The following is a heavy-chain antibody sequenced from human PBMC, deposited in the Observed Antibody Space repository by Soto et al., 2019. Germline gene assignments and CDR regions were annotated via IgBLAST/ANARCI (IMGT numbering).Heavy chain of an antibody. CDR3: ARDGIVVVPAAIVGYYYYYGMDV. D-gene: IGHD2-2*01. CDR1: GYTFTSYG. CDR2: ISAYNGNT. Sequence: ASVKVSCKASGYTFTSYGISWVRQAPGQGLEWMGWISAYNGNTNYAQKLQGRVTMTTDTSTSTAYMELRSLRSDDTAVYYCARDGIVVVPAAIVGYYYYYGMDVWGQGTTVTVS. V-gene: IGHV1-18*01. J-gene: IGHJ6*02.